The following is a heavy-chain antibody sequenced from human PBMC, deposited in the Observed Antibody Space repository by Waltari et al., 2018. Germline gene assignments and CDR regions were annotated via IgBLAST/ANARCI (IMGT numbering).Heavy chain of an antibody. J-gene: IGHJ4*02. D-gene: IGHD2-15*01. CDR1: GFTFRSSG. CDR2: IRYDGNNK. CDR3: SKREGSGGLDH. Sequence: LVESGGGVVQPGGSLRLSCAASGFTFRSSGMHWVRQAPGKGLEWVAFIRYDGNNKMYAGSVEGRFTISRDDSKNTVFLQMSGLRPDDTGLYYCSKREGSGGLDHWGQGTLVTVSA. V-gene: IGHV3-30*02.